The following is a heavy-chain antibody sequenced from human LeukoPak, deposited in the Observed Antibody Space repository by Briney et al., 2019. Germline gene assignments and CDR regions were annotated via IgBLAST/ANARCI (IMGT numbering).Heavy chain of an antibody. CDR2: IYPGDSDT. CDR3: ARLSNYDFWSADTAFDY. J-gene: IGHJ4*02. D-gene: IGHD3-3*01. CDR1: GYSFTSYW. V-gene: IGHV5-51*01. Sequence: GESLQISCKGSGYSFTSYWIGWVRQMPGKGLEWMGIIYPGDSDTRYSPSFQGQVTISADKSISTAYLQWSSLKASDTAMYYCARLSNYDFWSADTAFDYWGQGTLVTVSS.